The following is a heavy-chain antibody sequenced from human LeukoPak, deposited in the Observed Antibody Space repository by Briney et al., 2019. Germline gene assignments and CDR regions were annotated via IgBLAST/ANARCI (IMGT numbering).Heavy chain of an antibody. D-gene: IGHD3/OR15-3a*01. CDR3: ARHSNYYDFRGLGAFDI. CDR1: GGSFSGFY. V-gene: IGHV4-34*01. J-gene: IGHJ3*02. CDR2: INHSGST. Sequence: SETLFLNCAVYGGSFSGFYWSWIRQPPRQGLELFGAINHSGSTNYNPSLKSRVTISVDTSKNHFSLKLTSVTAADTAVYYCARHSNYYDFRGLGAFDIWGQGTMVTVSS.